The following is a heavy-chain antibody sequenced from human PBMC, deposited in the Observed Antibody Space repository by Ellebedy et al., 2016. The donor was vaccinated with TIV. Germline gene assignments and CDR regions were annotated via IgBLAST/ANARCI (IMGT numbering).Heavy chain of an antibody. V-gene: IGHV3-21*01. D-gene: IGHD6-19*01. CDR2: ISSSSSYI. CDR1: GFTFSSYS. CDR3: ARSRAEEQWLVTSFYYFYGMDV. J-gene: IGHJ6*02. Sequence: PGGSLRLSCAASGFTFSSYSMNWVRQAPGKGLEWVSSISSSSSYIYYADSVKGRLTISRDNAKNSLYLQMNSLRAEDTAVYYCARSRAEEQWLVTSFYYFYGMDVWGQGTTVTVSS.